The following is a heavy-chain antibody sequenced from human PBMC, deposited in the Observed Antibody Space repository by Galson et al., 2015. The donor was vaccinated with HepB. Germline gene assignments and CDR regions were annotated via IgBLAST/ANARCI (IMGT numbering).Heavy chain of an antibody. CDR1: GFTFGDYH. CDR2: ITPRSSYA. CDR3: GRAGSSGN. V-gene: IGHV3-11*06. J-gene: IGHJ4*02. D-gene: IGHD1-26*01. Sequence: SLRLSCAASGFTFGDYHMGWIRQAPGKGLEWISYITPRSSYAVYADSVRGRFTTSRDDAKNSLYLQLNSLRAEDTAVYYCGRAGSSGNWGQGTLVTVSS.